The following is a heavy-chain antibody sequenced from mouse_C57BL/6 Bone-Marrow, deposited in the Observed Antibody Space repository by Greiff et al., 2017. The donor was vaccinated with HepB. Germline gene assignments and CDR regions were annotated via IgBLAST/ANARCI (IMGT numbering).Heavy chain of an antibody. Sequence: VQLQESGAELARPGASVKLSCKASGYTFTSYGISWVKQRTGQGLEWIGEIYPRSGNTYYNEKFKGKTTLTADKSSSTAYMELRSLTSEDSAVYICARAYYKGYFDYWGQGTTLTVSS. J-gene: IGHJ2*01. CDR1: GYTFTSYG. CDR3: ARAYYKGYFDY. D-gene: IGHD2-12*01. CDR2: IYPRSGNT. V-gene: IGHV1-81*01.